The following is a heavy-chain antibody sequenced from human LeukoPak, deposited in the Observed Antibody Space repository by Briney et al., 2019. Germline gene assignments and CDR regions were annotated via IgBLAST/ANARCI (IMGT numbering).Heavy chain of an antibody. CDR1: GFTLDDYY. CDR3: AKDRNYELLYAFDI. CDR2: ISWNSNLI. Sequence: GRSLRLSCAVSGFTLDDYYMLGVRQAPGKGLEWVSGISWNSNLIGYADSVKGRFTISRDNAKNSLYLQMNSLRPEDMALYYCAKDRNYELLYAFDIWGQGTMVTVSS. J-gene: IGHJ3*02. D-gene: IGHD2-2*02. V-gene: IGHV3-9*03.